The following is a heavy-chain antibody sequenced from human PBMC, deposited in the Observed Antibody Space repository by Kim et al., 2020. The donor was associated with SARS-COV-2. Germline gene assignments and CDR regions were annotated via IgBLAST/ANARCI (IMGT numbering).Heavy chain of an antibody. V-gene: IGHV3-74*03. J-gene: IGHJ5*02. D-gene: IGHD4-17*01. CDR3: AGSVGDFAWFDP. Sequence: TYADSAKGRFTSSRDNAKNTLSLQMNSLRAEDTAVYYCAGSVGDFAWFDPWGQGTLVTVSS.